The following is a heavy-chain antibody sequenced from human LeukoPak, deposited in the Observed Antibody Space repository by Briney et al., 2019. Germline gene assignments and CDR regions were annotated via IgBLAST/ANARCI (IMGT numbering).Heavy chain of an antibody. J-gene: IGHJ4*02. V-gene: IGHV1-69*13. D-gene: IGHD3-16*01. CDR3: ASSIMITFGGTFDY. Sequence: SVKVSCKASGGTFISYAISWVRQAPGQGLEWMGGIIPIFGTANYAQKFQGRVTITADESTSTAYMELSSLRSEDTAVYYCASSIMITFGGTFDYWGQGTLVTVSS. CDR2: IIPIFGTA. CDR1: GGTFISYA.